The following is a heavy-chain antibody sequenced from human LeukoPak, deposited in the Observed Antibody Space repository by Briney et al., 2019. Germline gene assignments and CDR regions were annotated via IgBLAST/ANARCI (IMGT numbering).Heavy chain of an antibody. D-gene: IGHD4-17*01. V-gene: IGHV1-69*06. CDR3: ARGDSDDSGDFRTLEF. Sequence: ASVKVSCKASGGTFSSYAISWVRQAPGQGLEWMGGIIPIFGTANYAQKFQGRVTITADKSTSTAYMELSSLRSEDTAVYFCARGDSDDSGDFRTLEFWGQGTLVTVSS. CDR2: IIPIFGTA. CDR1: GGTFSSYA. J-gene: IGHJ4*02.